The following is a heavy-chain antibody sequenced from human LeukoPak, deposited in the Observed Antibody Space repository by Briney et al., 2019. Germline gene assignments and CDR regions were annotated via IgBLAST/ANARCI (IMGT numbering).Heavy chain of an antibody. CDR3: AREGPQWVSSNGYNGRPFDY. V-gene: IGHV1-69*04. Sequence: SVKVSCKASGGTFSSYAISWVRQAPGQGLEWMGRIIPILGIANYAQKFQGRVTITADKSTSTAYMELSSLRSEDTAVYYCAREGPQWVSSNGYNGRPFDYWGQGTLVTVSS. CDR2: IIPILGIA. CDR1: GGTFSSYA. D-gene: IGHD5-24*01. J-gene: IGHJ4*02.